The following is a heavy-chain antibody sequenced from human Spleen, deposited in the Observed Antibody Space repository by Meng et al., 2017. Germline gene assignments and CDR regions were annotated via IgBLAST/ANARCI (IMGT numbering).Heavy chain of an antibody. J-gene: IGHJ6*02. V-gene: IGHV3-13*01. Sequence: GESLKISCEASGFTFSSYDMYWVRQATGNGLEWVSVITTAGDTYYPGSVKGRFTISRENVKNSLYLQPNSLRAGDTAVYYCARRANYYYYGMDVWGQGTTVTVSS. CDR1: GFTFSSYD. CDR3: ARRANYYYYGMDV. CDR2: ITTAGDT. D-gene: IGHD3-10*01.